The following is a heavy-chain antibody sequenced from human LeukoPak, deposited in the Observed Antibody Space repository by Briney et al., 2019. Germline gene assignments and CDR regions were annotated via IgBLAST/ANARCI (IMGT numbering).Heavy chain of an antibody. V-gene: IGHV4-59*01. CDR1: GGSISSYY. D-gene: IGHD4-23*01. CDR3: ARTSYGGNSLYY. Sequence: LSETLSLTCTVSGGSISSYYWSWIRQPPGKGLEWIGYIYYSGSTNYNPSLKSRVTISVDTSKNQFSLKLSSVTAADTAVYYCARTSYGGNSLYYWGQGTLVTVSS. J-gene: IGHJ4*02. CDR2: IYYSGST.